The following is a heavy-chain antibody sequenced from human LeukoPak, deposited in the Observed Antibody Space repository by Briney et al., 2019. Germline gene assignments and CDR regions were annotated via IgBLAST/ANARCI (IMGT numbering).Heavy chain of an antibody. CDR2: IYYSGST. J-gene: IGHJ6*03. V-gene: IGHV4-59*01. CDR3: ARDRGTTVTTSHYYYYMGV. Sequence: KSSETLSLTCTVSGGSISNYYWNWIRQPPGKGLEWIGYIYYSGSTNYNPSLKSRVTISLDTSKNQFSLRLSSVTAADTAVYYCARDRGTTVTTSHYYYYMGVWGKGTTVTVSS. D-gene: IGHD4-17*01. CDR1: GGSISNYY.